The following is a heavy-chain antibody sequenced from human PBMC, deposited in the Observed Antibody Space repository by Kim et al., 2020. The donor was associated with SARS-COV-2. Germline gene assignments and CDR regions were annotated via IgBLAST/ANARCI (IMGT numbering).Heavy chain of an antibody. J-gene: IGHJ6*02. CDR3: ARGADILTGYPDYYYYGMDA. V-gene: IGHV1-69*13. D-gene: IGHD3-9*01. CDR2: IIPIFGTA. CDR1: GGTFSSYA. Sequence: SVKVSCKASGGTFSSYAISWVRQAPGQGLEWMGGIIPIFGTANYAQKFQGRVTITADESTSTAYMELSSLRSEDTAVYYCARGADILTGYPDYYYYGMDAWGQGTTVTVSS.